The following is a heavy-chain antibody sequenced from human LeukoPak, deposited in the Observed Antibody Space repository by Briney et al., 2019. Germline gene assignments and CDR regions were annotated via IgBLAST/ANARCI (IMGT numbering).Heavy chain of an antibody. D-gene: IGHD3-10*01. CDR3: AREYYYGSGSYYSEPPGVGFDP. CDR2: IIPIFGTA. V-gene: IGHV1-69*01. CDR1: GRTFSSYA. Sequence: SESVFYKSWGRTFSSYAVSWVPQAPAQGLEDMGGIIPIFGTANYAQKFQGRVTITADESTRTAYMELSSLRSEDTAVYYCAREYYYGSGSYYSEPPGVGFDPWGQGTLVTVSS. J-gene: IGHJ5*02.